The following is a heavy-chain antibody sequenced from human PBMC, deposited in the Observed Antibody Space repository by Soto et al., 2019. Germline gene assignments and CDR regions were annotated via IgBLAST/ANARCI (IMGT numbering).Heavy chain of an antibody. CDR2: IYYSGST. V-gene: IGHV4-30-2*05. J-gene: IGHJ4*02. CDR1: GGSISSGGYS. CDR3: ARRYGSSFDY. Sequence: SETLSLTCAVSGGSISSGGYSWSWIRQPPGKGLEWIGYIYYSGSTYYNPSLDSRVTISLDTSKNQFSLKLSSVTAADTAVYYCARRYGSSFDYWGQGTLVTVSS. D-gene: IGHD5-12*01.